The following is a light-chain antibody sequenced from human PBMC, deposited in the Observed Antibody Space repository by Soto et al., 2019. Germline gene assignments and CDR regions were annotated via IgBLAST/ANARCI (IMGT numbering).Light chain of an antibody. V-gene: IGKV4-1*01. J-gene: IGKJ1*01. CDR2: WAS. CDR3: QQYCSSPWT. CDR1: QSVLYSSSNKNY. Sequence: DIVMTQSPDSLAVSLGERATINCRSSQSVLYSSSNKNYLAWYQQKPGQPPKLLIYWASTRESGVPDRFSGSGSGTDFNHTISSLQAEDVAVYYCQQYCSSPWTFGQGTKVEIK.